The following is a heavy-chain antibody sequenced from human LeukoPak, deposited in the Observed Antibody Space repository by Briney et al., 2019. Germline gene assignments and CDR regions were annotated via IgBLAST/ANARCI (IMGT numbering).Heavy chain of an antibody. CDR3: AKDPDCTSGVCYTFFDY. Sequence: GGSLRLSCAASGFTFSSYGMHWVRQAPGKGLEWVAFTRSDGSNKYYADSVKGRFTISRDNSKNTLYLQMNSLRAEDTAVYYCAKDPDCTSGVCYTFFDYWGQGTLVTVSS. J-gene: IGHJ4*02. V-gene: IGHV3-30*02. D-gene: IGHD2-8*01. CDR2: TRSDGSNK. CDR1: GFTFSSYG.